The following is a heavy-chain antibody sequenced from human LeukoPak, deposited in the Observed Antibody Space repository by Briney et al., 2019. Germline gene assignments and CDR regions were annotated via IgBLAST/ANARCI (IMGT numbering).Heavy chain of an antibody. V-gene: IGHV3-48*01. CDR1: GFNFNNHN. Sequence: GSLRLSCAASGFNFNNHNMNWVRQAPGKGLEWVSYISGGGEAIFYADSVQGRFTISRDNAKNSVYLQMNSLRAEDTAVYYCAKYRLVWLPAPVFDYWGQGTLVTVSS. J-gene: IGHJ4*02. CDR3: AKYRLVWLPAPVFDY. D-gene: IGHD5-24*01. CDR2: ISGGGEAI.